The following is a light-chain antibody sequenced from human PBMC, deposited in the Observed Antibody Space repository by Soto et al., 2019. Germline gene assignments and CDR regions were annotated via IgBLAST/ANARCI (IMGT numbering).Light chain of an antibody. Sequence: QSVLTQPRSASGSPGQSVAISCTGTSSDVGGYTYVSGYQPHPGKALKLTISEVITRPPGFPDRFSGTKSGNTAALTVSGFKAVDEGDYYSRSYAGSDGWVSGGGTTRTAL. CDR1: SSDVGGYTY. CDR3: RSYAGSDGWV. J-gene: IGLJ3*02. CDR2: EVI. V-gene: IGLV2-8*01.